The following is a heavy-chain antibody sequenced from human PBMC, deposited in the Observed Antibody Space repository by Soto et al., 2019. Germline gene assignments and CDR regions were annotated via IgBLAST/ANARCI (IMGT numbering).Heavy chain of an antibody. D-gene: IGHD5-18*01. CDR2: IYYSGST. CDR1: GGSISSGNYY. CDR3: ARQGYRYGQGLDY. V-gene: IGHV4-31*03. J-gene: IGHJ4*02. Sequence: SETLSLTCTVSGGSISSGNYYWSWIRQHPGKGLEWIGYIYYSGSTYYNPSLKSRVTISVDTSKKQFSLKLNSVTAADTAVYYCARQGYRYGQGLDYWGQGTLVTVSS.